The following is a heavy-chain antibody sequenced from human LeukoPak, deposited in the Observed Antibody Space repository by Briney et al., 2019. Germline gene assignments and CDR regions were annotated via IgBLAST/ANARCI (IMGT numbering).Heavy chain of an antibody. CDR1: GYTFTSYD. J-gene: IGHJ3*02. V-gene: IGHV1-8*01. Sequence: ASVKVSCKASGYTFTSYDINWVRQATGQGLEWMGWMNPNSGNTGYAQKFQGRVTMTTDTSTSTAYMELRSLRSDDTAVYYCARGGVFYYEPGAFDIWGQGTMVTVSS. D-gene: IGHD3-22*01. CDR2: MNPNSGNT. CDR3: ARGGVFYYEPGAFDI.